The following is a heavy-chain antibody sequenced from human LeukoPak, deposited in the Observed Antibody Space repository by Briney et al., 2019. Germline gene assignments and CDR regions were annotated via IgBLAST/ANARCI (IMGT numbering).Heavy chain of an antibody. Sequence: PGGSLRLSCTASGFTFSNYAINWVRQAPRKGLEWVSGLDGGGTGTHYADSVKGRFTISRDNSKNMLYLQMNNLRAEDTALYYCAKGNFGYGVFDHWGQGTLVTVSS. CDR2: LDGGGTGT. CDR1: GFTFSNYA. V-gene: IGHV3-23*01. J-gene: IGHJ4*02. D-gene: IGHD5-12*01. CDR3: AKGNFGYGVFDH.